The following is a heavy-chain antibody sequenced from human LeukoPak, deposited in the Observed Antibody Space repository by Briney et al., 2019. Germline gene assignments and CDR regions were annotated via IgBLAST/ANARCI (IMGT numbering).Heavy chain of an antibody. V-gene: IGHV3-15*01. CDR3: ITPDSRGSGSKWSLNH. CDR1: GITFNEIW. D-gene: IGHD3-22*01. CDR2: VKSKNDGGTI. J-gene: IGHJ4*02. Sequence: GGSLRLPCAASGITFNEIWMTWVRQAPGKGLEWVGRVKSKNDGGTIDYAAAVKDRFIISRDDSKNMLYLQKNSLKTEDTAMYYCITPDSRGSGSKWSLNHWGQGTPVTVSS.